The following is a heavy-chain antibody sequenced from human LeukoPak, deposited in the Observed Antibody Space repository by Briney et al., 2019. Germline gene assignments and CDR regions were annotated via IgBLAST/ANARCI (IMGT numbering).Heavy chain of an antibody. V-gene: IGHV4-61*02. CDR1: GGSISSGSYY. J-gene: IGHJ6*03. Sequence: SETLSLTCTVSGGSISSGSYYWSGIRQPAGKGLEWIARIYTSGSTNYNPSLKSRVTISVDTSKNQFSLKLSSVTAADTAVYYCAREISSRVGHYYYYYYMDVWGKGTTVTISS. D-gene: IGHD2/OR15-2a*01. CDR2: IYTSGST. CDR3: AREISSRVGHYYYYYYMDV.